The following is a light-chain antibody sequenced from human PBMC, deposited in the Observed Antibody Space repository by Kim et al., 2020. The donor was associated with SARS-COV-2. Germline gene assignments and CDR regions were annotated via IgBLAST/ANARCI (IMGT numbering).Light chain of an antibody. J-gene: IGLJ2*01. Sequence: VALGQTVRITCQGDSLRTYYTTWFQQKPGQAPIVVFYGKNNRPSGIPDRFSGSSSENTASLTITATQAGDEADYYCNSRDNNDNVLFGGGTQLTVL. CDR2: GKN. V-gene: IGLV3-19*01. CDR1: SLRTYY. CDR3: NSRDNNDNVL.